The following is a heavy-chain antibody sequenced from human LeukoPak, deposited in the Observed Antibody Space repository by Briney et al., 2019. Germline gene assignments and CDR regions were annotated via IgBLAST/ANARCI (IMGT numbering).Heavy chain of an antibody. CDR1: GFTISSNY. J-gene: IGHJ3*02. Sequence: PGGSLRLSCAASGFTISSNYMTWVRQAPGKGLEWVSVIYTGGSTYYTDSVRGRFTIARDNSKNTLYPQMNSLRAEDTAVYYCARDNYILRAFDIWGQGTMVTVSS. CDR2: IYTGGST. V-gene: IGHV3-53*01. CDR3: ARDNYILRAFDI. D-gene: IGHD2-21*01.